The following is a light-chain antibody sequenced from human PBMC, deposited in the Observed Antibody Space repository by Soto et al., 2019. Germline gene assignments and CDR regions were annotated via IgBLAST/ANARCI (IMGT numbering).Light chain of an antibody. CDR1: QSISRH. CDR3: QQGYITPVT. CDR2: GAS. V-gene: IGKV1-39*01. J-gene: IGKJ5*01. Sequence: DIHMTQSPSSLSPSVGDRVTLTCRASQSISRHLNWYQQKAGRAPRLIIYGASNLQTGVPSRFSARGSGTEFTLTISSLLPEDLATYFCQQGYITPVTFGQGTR.